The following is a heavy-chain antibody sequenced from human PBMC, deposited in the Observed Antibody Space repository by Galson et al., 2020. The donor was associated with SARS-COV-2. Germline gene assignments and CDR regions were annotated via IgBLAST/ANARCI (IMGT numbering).Heavy chain of an antibody. V-gene: IGHV3-21*04. D-gene: IGHD6-13*01. J-gene: IGHJ2*01. CDR1: GFSITGYS. CDR2: ISTTSTYI. CDR3: ARDSRSSWNSIGNWYFDL. Sequence: KIGESLKISCAASGFSITGYSMNWVRQAPGKGLEWVSSISTTSTYIFYADLVRGRFTISRDNAKNSVYLQLDSLRAEDTAVYFCARDSRSSWNSIGNWYFDLWGRGTLVTVSS.